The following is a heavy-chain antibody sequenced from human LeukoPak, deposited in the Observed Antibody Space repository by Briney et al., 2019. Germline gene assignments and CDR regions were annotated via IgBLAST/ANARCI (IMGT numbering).Heavy chain of an antibody. J-gene: IGHJ4*02. Sequence: GASVKVSCKASGGTFSSYAICWVRQAPGQGLEWMGGIIPIFGTANYAQKFQGRVTITADESTSTAYMELSSLRSEDTAVYYCARGVAALYSGYDQYFDYWGQGTLVTVSS. D-gene: IGHD5-12*01. CDR1: GGTFSSYA. V-gene: IGHV1-69*13. CDR3: ARGVAALYSGYDQYFDY. CDR2: IIPIFGTA.